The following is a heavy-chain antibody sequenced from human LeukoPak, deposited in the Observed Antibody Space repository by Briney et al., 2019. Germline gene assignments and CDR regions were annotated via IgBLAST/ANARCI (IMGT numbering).Heavy chain of an antibody. CDR2: INPDGSST. CDR3: ARGRYCTSASGYLDY. V-gene: IGHV3-74*01. J-gene: IGHJ4*02. CDR1: GFTFSTYW. D-gene: IGHD2-2*01. Sequence: GGSLRLSCAASGFTFSTYWTHWVRQAPGKGLVWVSRINPDGSSTSYADSVKGRFTISRDNAKNTLYLQMNSLRAEDTGLFYCARGRYCTSASGYLDYWGQGTLVTVSS.